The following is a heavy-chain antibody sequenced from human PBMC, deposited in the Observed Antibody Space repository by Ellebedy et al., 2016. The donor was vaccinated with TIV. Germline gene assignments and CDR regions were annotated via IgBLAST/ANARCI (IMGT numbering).Heavy chain of an antibody. CDR3: AKSADSGSYHDAFDI. J-gene: IGHJ3*02. Sequence: GGSLRLSCAASGFTFSSYGMHWVRQAPGKGLEWVAVISYDGSNKYYADSVKGRFTISRDNSKNTLYLQMNSLRAEDTAVYYCAKSADSGSYHDAFDIWGQGTMVTVPS. V-gene: IGHV3-30*18. CDR1: GFTFSSYG. CDR2: ISYDGSNK. D-gene: IGHD1-26*01.